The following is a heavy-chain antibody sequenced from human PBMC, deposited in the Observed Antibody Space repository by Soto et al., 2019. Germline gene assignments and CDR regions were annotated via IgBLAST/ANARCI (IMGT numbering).Heavy chain of an antibody. Sequence: ASVKVSCKASGYTFTSYGISWVRQAPGQGLEWMGWINAYNGNTNYAQKLQGRVTMTTDTSTSTAYMELRCLRSDDTAVYYCARSPEITIFGVVAPDTNWFDPWGQGTLVTVSS. J-gene: IGHJ5*02. CDR2: INAYNGNT. V-gene: IGHV1-18*01. CDR1: GYTFTSYG. CDR3: ARSPEITIFGVVAPDTNWFDP. D-gene: IGHD3-3*01.